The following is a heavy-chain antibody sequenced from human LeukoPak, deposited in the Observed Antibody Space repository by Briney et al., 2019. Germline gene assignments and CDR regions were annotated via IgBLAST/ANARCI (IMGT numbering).Heavy chain of an antibody. D-gene: IGHD5-12*01. CDR3: AREWAIVALDY. Sequence: PGGPLRLSCAASGFTFSSYSMNWVRQAPGKGLEWVSYISSSSSTIYYADSVKGRFTISRDNAKNSLYLQMNSLRAEDTAVYYCAREWAIVALDYWGQGTLVTVSS. CDR1: GFTFSSYS. J-gene: IGHJ4*02. CDR2: ISSSSSTI. V-gene: IGHV3-48*01.